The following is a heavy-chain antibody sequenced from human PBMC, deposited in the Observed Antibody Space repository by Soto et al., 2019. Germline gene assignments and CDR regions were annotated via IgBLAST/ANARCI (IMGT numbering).Heavy chain of an antibody. D-gene: IGHD3-22*01. J-gene: IGHJ2*01. CDR3: ASEKEITMRVNNFDL. V-gene: IGHV3-48*02. CDR2: ISSSSSTI. Sequence: EVQLVESGGGLVQPGGSLRLSCAASGFTFSSYSMNWVRQAPGKGLEWVSYISSSSSTIYYADSVKGRFTISRDNAKNSLYLQMNSLRDEDTAVYYCASEKEITMRVNNFDLWGRGTLVTVAS. CDR1: GFTFSSYS.